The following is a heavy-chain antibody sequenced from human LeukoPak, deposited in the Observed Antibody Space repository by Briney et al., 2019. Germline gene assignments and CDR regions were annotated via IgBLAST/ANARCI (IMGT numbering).Heavy chain of an antibody. CDR3: ARAAHIVVVTAIYYFDY. J-gene: IGHJ4*02. CDR1: GGSISSGGYY. D-gene: IGHD2-21*02. CDR2: IYYSGST. Sequence: SETLSLTCTVSGGSISSGGYYWSWIRQHPGKGLEWIGYIYYSGSTYYNPSLKSRVTISVDTSKNQYSLKLSSVTAADTAVYYCARAAHIVVVTAIYYFDYWGQGTLVTVSS. V-gene: IGHV4-31*03.